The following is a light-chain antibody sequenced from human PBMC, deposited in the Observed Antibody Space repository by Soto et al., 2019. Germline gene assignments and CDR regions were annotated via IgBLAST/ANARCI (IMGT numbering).Light chain of an antibody. CDR3: CSDAGSNMVF. V-gene: IGLV2-8*01. CDR2: EFR. J-gene: IGLJ2*01. CDR1: ANNIGGYNF. Sequence: QSALTQPPSASGSPGQSVTISCTGAANNIGGYNFVSWYQQHPGKAPKLIISEFRERPSGVPDRFSGSKSGNTASLTVSGHQAEEEADYCSCSDAGSNMVFFGGGTKLTVL.